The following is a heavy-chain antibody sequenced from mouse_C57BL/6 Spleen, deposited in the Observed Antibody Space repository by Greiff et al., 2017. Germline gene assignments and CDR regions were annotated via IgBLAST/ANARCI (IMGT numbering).Heavy chain of an antibody. V-gene: IGHV3-6*01. CDR2: ISYDGSN. Sequence: EVKLMESGPGLVKPSQSLSLTCSVTGYSITSGYYWNWIRQFPGNKLEWMGYISYDGSNNYNPSLKNRISITRDTSKNQFFLKLNSVTTEDTATYYCGGTSMDYWGQGTSVTVSS. J-gene: IGHJ4*01. CDR3: GGTSMDY. CDR1: GYSITSGYY.